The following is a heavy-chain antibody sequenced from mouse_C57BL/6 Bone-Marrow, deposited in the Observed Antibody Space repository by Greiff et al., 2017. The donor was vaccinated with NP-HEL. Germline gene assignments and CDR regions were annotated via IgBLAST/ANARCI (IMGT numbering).Heavy chain of an antibody. CDR2: IDPETGGT. CDR1: GYTFTDYE. V-gene: IGHV1-15*01. CDR3: TRRCPRGYFDV. Sequence: VQLQQSGAELVRPGASVTLSCKASGYTFTDYEMHWVKQTPVHGLEWIGAIDPETGGTAYNQKFKGKAILTADKSSSTAYMELRSLTSEDSAVYYCTRRCPRGYFDVWGTGTTVTVSS. J-gene: IGHJ1*03.